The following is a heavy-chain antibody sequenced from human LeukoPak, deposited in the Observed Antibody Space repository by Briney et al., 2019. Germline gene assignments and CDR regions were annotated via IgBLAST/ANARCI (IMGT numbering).Heavy chain of an antibody. CDR1: GFTFSSYA. D-gene: IGHD3-10*01. CDR3: VRDGNRGYDMDV. Sequence: GGSLRLSCAASGFTFSSYAMSWVRQAPGKGLEWVSAISGSGGSTYYADSVKGRFTISGDIATNSVYLQMNSLRAEDTALYYCVRDGNRGYDMDVWGQGTAVTVSS. CDR2: ISGSGGST. V-gene: IGHV3-23*01. J-gene: IGHJ6*02.